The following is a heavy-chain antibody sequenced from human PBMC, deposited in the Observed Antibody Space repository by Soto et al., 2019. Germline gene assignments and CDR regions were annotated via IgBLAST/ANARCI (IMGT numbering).Heavy chain of an antibody. Sequence: LRLSCAASGFTFRSFTMNWVRQAPGKGLEWVSAISSNSAYIYYTDALRGRFTISRDNAKNSLHLQMNSLRAEDTAVYYCTRDASRDSSARGWFDPWGPGTLVTVSS. D-gene: IGHD6-13*01. CDR2: ISSNSAYI. CDR1: GFTFRSFT. CDR3: TRDASRDSSARGWFDP. V-gene: IGHV3-21*01. J-gene: IGHJ5*02.